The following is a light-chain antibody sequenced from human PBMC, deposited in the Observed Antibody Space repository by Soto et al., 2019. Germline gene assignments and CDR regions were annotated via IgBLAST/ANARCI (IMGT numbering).Light chain of an antibody. J-gene: IGLJ1*01. CDR1: ISDVGSYNY. Sequence: QSVLTQPASVSGSPGQSITISCTGTISDVGSYNYVSWYQHNPGKAPKLMIYDVSTRPSGVSDRFSGSKSGNTASLTISGLRAEDEADYYCGSYTTSSNYVFGTGTKVTVL. CDR2: DVS. V-gene: IGLV2-14*03. CDR3: GSYTTSSNYV.